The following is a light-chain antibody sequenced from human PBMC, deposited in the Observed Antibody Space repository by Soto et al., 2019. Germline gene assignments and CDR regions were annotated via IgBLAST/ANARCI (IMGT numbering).Light chain of an antibody. CDR3: QQYST. V-gene: IGKV1-5*01. J-gene: IGKJ3*01. CDR1: QTISSW. Sequence: DIQMTQSPSTLSASVGDRVTITCRASQTISSWLDWYQQKPGKAPKRLIYDASSLESGVPSRFSGSGSGTEFTLTISGLQPDDFATYCYQQYSTFGPGTKVDI. CDR2: DAS.